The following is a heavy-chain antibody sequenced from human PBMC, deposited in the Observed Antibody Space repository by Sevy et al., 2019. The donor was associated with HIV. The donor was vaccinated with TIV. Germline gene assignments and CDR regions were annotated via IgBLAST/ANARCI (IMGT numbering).Heavy chain of an antibody. V-gene: IGHV3-30-3*01. CDR3: AREVALFSSGWYEYFDY. D-gene: IGHD6-19*01. J-gene: IGHJ4*02. Sequence: QLGGSLRLSCAASGFTFSSHAMHWVRQAPGKGLEWVAVISYDGSNKYHADSVKGRFTISRDNSKNTLYLQMNTLSVEDTAVYYCAREVALFSSGWYEYFDYWGQGTLVTVSS. CDR1: GFTFSSHA. CDR2: ISYDGSNK.